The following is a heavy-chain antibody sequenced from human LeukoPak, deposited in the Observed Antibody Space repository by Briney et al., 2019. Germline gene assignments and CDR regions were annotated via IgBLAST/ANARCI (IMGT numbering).Heavy chain of an antibody. V-gene: IGHV4-39*07. CDR3: ARGLGGGNWFDP. CDR2: IYYSGST. J-gene: IGHJ5*02. D-gene: IGHD3-10*01. Sequence: PSETLSLTCTVSGGSISSSSYYWGWIRQPPGKGLEWIGSIYYSGSTYYNPSLKSRVTISVDTSKNQFSLKLSSVTAADTAVYYCARGLGGGNWFDPWGQGTLVTVSS. CDR1: GGSISSSSYY.